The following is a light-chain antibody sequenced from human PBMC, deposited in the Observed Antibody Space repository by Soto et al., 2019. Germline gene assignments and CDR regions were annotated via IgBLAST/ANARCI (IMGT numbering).Light chain of an antibody. V-gene: IGKV3-15*01. CDR2: GAS. J-gene: IGKJ3*01. CDR3: QQYNNWPFT. CDR1: QSVSSN. Sequence: EIVMTQSPATLSVSPGERATLSCRASQSVSSNLAWYQQKPGQAPRLLIYGASTRATGTPARFSGSGSGIEFTLTISSLQSEDFAVYYCQQYNNWPFTFGPGTKVDIK.